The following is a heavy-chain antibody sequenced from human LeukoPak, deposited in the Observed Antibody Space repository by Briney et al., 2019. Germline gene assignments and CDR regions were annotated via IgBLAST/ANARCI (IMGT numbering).Heavy chain of an antibody. V-gene: IGHV3-33*01. J-gene: IGHJ4*02. CDR3: ARDPSADTPGVPFDY. Sequence: GESLRLSCAASGFTFSHYGMHWVRQAPGKGLEWVAVIWYDGSNEYYADSVKGRFTISRDNSKNTLFLQMNSLRPEDTALYYCARDPSADTPGVPFDYWGQGTLVTVSS. D-gene: IGHD3-16*01. CDR2: IWYDGSNE. CDR1: GFTFSHYG.